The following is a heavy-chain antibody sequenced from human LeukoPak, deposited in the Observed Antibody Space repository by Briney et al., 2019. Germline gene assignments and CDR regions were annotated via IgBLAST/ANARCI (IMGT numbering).Heavy chain of an antibody. CDR3: ARAATKDGPRRYYFDY. CDR2: FIPIFGTA. Sequence: GSSVKVSCKASGGTFSSYAISWVRQAPGQGLEWMGGFIPIFGTANYAQKFQGRVTITTDESTSTAYMELSSLRSEDTAVYYCARAATKDGPRRYYFDYWGQGTLVTVSS. V-gene: IGHV1-69*05. CDR1: GGTFSSYA. D-gene: IGHD5-24*01. J-gene: IGHJ4*02.